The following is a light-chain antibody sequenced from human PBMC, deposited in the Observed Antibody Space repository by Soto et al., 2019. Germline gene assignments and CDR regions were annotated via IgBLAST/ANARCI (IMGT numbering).Light chain of an antibody. CDR3: MQALQTPLT. V-gene: IGKV2-30*01. J-gene: IGKJ4*01. Sequence: DVVMTQSPLSLPVTLGQPASISCRSSQSLVFRDGNTYLNWFQQRPGQSPRRLIYKVSNRDSGVPDRFSGSGSGTDFTLMISRVEAEDVGVYYCMQALQTPLTFGGGTKVEIK. CDR2: KVS. CDR1: QSLVFRDGNTY.